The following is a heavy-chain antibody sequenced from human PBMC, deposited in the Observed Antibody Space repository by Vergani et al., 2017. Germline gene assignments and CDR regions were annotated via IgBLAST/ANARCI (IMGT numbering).Heavy chain of an antibody. CDR2: IFSSGTT. V-gene: IGHV4-61*10. CDR3: ARGSRAEGGSGPDK. D-gene: IGHD6-13*01. J-gene: IGHJ4*02. Sequence: QVQLQESGPGLEKPSETLSLTCTVSNDSVSNTFYYWGWIRQPAGKTLEWIGEIFSSGTTNYNPSFKNRVTMSVDTSNNQFSLKLNSVTAADTAVYYCARGSRAEGGSGPDKWGQGTLVTVSS. CDR1: NDSVSNTFYY.